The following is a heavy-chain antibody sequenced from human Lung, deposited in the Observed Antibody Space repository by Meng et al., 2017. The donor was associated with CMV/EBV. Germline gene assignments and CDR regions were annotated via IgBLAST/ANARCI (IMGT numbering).Heavy chain of an antibody. CDR1: GYTLTGLS. V-gene: IGHV1-24*01. CDR3: AGAGTTGNFDY. Sequence: QVHLVQSGGGVKRPGSSEECSCKFTGYTLTGLSKHCVRQAHGKGLEWIEGCDPEDGETIYAQKFQGRVTMTEDTSTDTAYMELSSLRSEDTAVYYCAGAGTTGNFDYWGQGTLVTVSS. CDR2: CDPEDGET. J-gene: IGHJ4*02. D-gene: IGHD1-7*01.